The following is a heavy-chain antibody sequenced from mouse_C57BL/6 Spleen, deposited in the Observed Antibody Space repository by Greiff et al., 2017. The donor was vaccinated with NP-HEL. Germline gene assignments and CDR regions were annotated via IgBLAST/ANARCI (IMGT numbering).Heavy chain of an antibody. CDR1: GYTFTSYW. Sequence: QVQLQQSGAELVRPGTSVKLSCKASGYTFTSYWMHWVKQRPGQGLEWIGVIDPSDSYTNYNQKFKGKATLTVDTSSSTAYMQLSSLTSEDSAVYYCAILITTVVKDYWGQGTTLTVSS. V-gene: IGHV1-59*01. J-gene: IGHJ2*01. D-gene: IGHD1-1*01. CDR2: IDPSDSYT. CDR3: AILITTVVKDY.